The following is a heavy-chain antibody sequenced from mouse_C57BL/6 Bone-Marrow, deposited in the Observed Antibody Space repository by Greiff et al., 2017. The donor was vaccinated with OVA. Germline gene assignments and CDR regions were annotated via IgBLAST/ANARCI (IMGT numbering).Heavy chain of an antibody. D-gene: IGHD1-1*01. Sequence: QVQLKESGPGILQSSQTLSLTCSFSGFSLSTSGMGVSWIRQPSGKGLEWLAHIYWDDDKRYNPSLKSRLTISKDTSRNQVFLKITSADTADTATYYCARNSLYYYGSRHFDYWGQGTTLTVSS. CDR3: ARNSLYYYGSRHFDY. V-gene: IGHV8-12*01. CDR1: GFSLSTSGMG. CDR2: IYWDDDK. J-gene: IGHJ2*01.